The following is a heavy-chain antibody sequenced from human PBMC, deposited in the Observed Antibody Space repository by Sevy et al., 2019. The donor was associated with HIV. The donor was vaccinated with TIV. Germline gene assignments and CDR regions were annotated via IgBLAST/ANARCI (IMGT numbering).Heavy chain of an antibody. CDR1: GFTFSSYS. J-gene: IGHJ4*02. CDR3: AKVPDSSSWYDQFFFDS. V-gene: IGHV3-48*01. CDR2: ISSSSSTI. D-gene: IGHD6-13*01. Sequence: GGSLRLSCAASGFTFSSYSMNWVRQAPGKGLEWVSYISSSSSTIYNADSVKGRFTISRDNSKNTLYLQMNNLRAEDTAVYYCAKVPDSSSWYDQFFFDSWGQGTLVTVSS.